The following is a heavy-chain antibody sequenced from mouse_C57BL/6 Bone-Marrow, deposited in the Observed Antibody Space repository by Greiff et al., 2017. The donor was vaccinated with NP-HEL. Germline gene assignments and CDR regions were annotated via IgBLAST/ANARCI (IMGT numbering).Heavy chain of an antibody. CDR2: ISAGGSYT. Sequence: DVPLVESGGGLVTPGGSLKLSCAASGFPFRSSAMSWVPQTPGTRLEWVATISAGGSYTYYPENVKGRFTISRDNAKNNLYLQMSHLKSEDTAMYYCARDHYGNFYAMDYWGQGTSVTVSS. V-gene: IGHV5-4*01. CDR3: ARDHYGNFYAMDY. CDR1: GFPFRSSA. J-gene: IGHJ4*01. D-gene: IGHD2-1*01.